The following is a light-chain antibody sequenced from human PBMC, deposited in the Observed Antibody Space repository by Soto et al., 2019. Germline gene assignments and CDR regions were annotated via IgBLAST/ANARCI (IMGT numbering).Light chain of an antibody. CDR3: CSYAGFSTLV. V-gene: IGLV2-23*01. CDR2: EGT. J-gene: IGLJ3*02. Sequence: QSALTQPASVSGSPGQSVTISCTGSSSDVGTYDLVSWYQQHPGKAPKILIYEGTKRPSGVSNRFSGSKSGNTASLTISGLKAEDESDYFCCSYAGFSTLVFGGGTQLPVL. CDR1: SSDVGTYDL.